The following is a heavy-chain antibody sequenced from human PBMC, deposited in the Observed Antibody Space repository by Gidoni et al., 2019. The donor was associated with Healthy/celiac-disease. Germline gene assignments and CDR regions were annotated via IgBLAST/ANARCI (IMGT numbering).Heavy chain of an antibody. CDR1: GGSISSSSYY. Sequence: QLQLQESGPGLVKPSETLSLTCTVSGGSISSSSYYWGWIRQPPGKGLEWIGSIYYSGSTYYNPSLKSRVTISVDTSKNQFSLKLSSVTAADTAVYYCARIDYGPELAAPTNWFDPWGQGTLVTVSS. D-gene: IGHD3-10*01. CDR3: ARIDYGPELAAPTNWFDP. J-gene: IGHJ5*02. CDR2: IYYSGST. V-gene: IGHV4-39*01.